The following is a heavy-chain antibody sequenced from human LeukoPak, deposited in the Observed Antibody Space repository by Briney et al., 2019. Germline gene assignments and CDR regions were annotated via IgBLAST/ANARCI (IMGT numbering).Heavy chain of an antibody. J-gene: IGHJ4*02. V-gene: IGHV4-39*07. Sequence: PSETLSLTCTVSGGSISSSSYYWGWIRQPPGKGLEWIGSIYYSGSTYYNPSLKSRVTISVDTSKNQFSLKLSSVTAADTAVYYCARAPPRGDYADWGQGTLVTVSS. CDR1: GGSISSSSYY. CDR3: ARAPPRGDYAD. CDR2: IYYSGST. D-gene: IGHD4-17*01.